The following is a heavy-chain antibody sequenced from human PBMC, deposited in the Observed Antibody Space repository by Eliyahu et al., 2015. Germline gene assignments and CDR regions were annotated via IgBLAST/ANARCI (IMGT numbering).Heavy chain of an antibody. D-gene: IGHD1-14*01. CDR2: IYYSVST. CDR3: ARHVGSAYPDSIDF. V-gene: IGHV4-39*01. CDR1: GGSISSVSYY. J-gene: IGHJ4*02. Sequence: QLQLQESGPGLVKPSETLSLTCIVSGGSISSVSYYWGWVRQPPGKGLEWIGSIYYSVSTHNNPSLKSRVTISVDTSKNQFSLKLSSVTAADTAVYYCARHVGSAYPDSIDFWGQGTLVTVSS.